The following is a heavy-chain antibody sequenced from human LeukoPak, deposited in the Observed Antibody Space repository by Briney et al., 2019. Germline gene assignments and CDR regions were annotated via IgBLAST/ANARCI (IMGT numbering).Heavy chain of an antibody. Sequence: GGSLRLSCVASGFTFSSNGMHWVRQAPGKGLEWVAFIRNDGSNKYYVDSVKGRFTISRDNAQDTLYLEMNTVRAEDTAIYYCAKGPFSYYDASGYNYFDSWGQGTPVTVSS. CDR3: AKGPFSYYDASGYNYFDS. CDR1: GFTFSSNG. V-gene: IGHV3-30*02. CDR2: IRNDGSNK. J-gene: IGHJ4*02. D-gene: IGHD3-22*01.